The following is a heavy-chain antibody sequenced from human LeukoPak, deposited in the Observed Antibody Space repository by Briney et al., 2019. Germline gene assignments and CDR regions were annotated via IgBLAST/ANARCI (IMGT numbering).Heavy chain of an antibody. CDR2: IKQDGSEK. J-gene: IGHJ4*02. CDR1: GFTFSNYW. Sequence: GGSLRLSCAASGFTFSNYWMSWARQAPGKGLEWVANIKQDGSEKYYVDSVKGRFTISRDNAKNSLYLQMNSLRAEDTAVYYCAREVRGVIIRNPRFDYWGQGTLVTVSS. D-gene: IGHD3-10*01. CDR3: AREVRGVIIRNPRFDY. V-gene: IGHV3-7*01.